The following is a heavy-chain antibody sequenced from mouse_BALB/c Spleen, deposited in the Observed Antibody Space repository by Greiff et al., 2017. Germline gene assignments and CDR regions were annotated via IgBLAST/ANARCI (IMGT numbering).Heavy chain of an antibody. CDR3: ARHSPTTATGYYAMDY. J-gene: IGHJ4*01. Sequence: EVQLVESGGDLVKPGGSLKLSCAASGFTFSSYGMSWVRQTPDKRLEWVATISSGGSYTYYPDSVKGRFTISRDNAKNTLYLQMSSLKSEDTAMYYCARHSPTTATGYYAMDYWGQGTSVTVSS. CDR1: GFTFSSYG. V-gene: IGHV5-6*01. CDR2: ISSGGSYT. D-gene: IGHD1-2*01.